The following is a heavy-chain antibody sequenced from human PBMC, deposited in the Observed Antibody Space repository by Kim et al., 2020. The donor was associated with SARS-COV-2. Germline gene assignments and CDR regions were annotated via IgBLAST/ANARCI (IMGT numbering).Heavy chain of an antibody. D-gene: IGHD3-16*01. CDR2: INPKSGGT. CDR3: ATGGAMDV. J-gene: IGHJ6*02. V-gene: IGHV1-2*02. CDR1: GYTFTDYY. Sequence: ASVKVSCKTSGYTFTDYYMHWVRQAPGQGLEWMGCINPKSGGTNYAQTFQGRVTLTRDTSINTAYMEFSSLRSDDTAVYYCATGGAMDVWGQGTTVTVSS.